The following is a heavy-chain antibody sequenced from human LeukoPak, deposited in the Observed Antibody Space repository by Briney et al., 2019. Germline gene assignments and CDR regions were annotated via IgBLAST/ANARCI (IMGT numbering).Heavy chain of an antibody. CDR3: VRDADGGNSWFDT. J-gene: IGHJ5*02. Sequence: PGGSLRLSCAASGFTFTDFYMNWVRQAPGKGLEWVSWTSPTSSYMYYADSVKGRFTISRDNAKNSLHLQMNSLRAEDTALYYCVRDADGGNSWFDTWGQGTLVTVSS. D-gene: IGHD4-23*01. CDR1: GFTFTDFY. V-gene: IGHV3-21*04. CDR2: TSPTSSYM.